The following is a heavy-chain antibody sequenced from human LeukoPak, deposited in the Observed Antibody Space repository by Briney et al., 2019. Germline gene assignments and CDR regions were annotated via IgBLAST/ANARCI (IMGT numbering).Heavy chain of an antibody. Sequence: GGSLRLSCAVSGFTLSDYWMRWVRQAPGKRLEWVAAINKDGSEIQYVNSVKGRFTISRDNARNSVYLQMTSLGAEDTAVYYCATYTQHFGAPGGADYWGLGTLVTVSS. CDR3: ATYTQHFGAPGGADY. CDR1: GFTLSDYW. V-gene: IGHV3-7*01. CDR2: INKDGSEI. D-gene: IGHD2-8*02. J-gene: IGHJ4*02.